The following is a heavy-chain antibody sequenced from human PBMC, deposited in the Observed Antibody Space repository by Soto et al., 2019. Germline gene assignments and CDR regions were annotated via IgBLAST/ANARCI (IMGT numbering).Heavy chain of an antibody. CDR2: ISYDGSNK. J-gene: IGHJ4*02. CDR1: GFTFGSYG. Sequence: PGGSLRLSCAASGFTFGSYGMHWVRQAPGKGLEWVAVISYDGSNKYYADSVKGRFTISRDNSKNTLYLQMNSLRAEDTAVYYCAKDPRYNWNYPDYWGQGTLVTVSS. CDR3: AKDPRYNWNYPDY. V-gene: IGHV3-30*18. D-gene: IGHD1-20*01.